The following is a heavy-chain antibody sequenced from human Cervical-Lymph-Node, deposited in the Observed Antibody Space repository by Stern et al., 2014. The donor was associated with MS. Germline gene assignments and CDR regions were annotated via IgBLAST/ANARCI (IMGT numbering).Heavy chain of an antibody. CDR2: IYYSGTP. V-gene: IGHV4-30-4*01. CDR3: AGAIGKYELLESFDM. D-gene: IGHD1-1*01. Sequence: VQLVESGPGLVKPSQTLSLACAVSGASVGGGDWYWSWIRQPPGKGLEWLGHIYYSGTPHYKPSLKSRLIISLDTSKNQFSLNLTSVTAADTAVYYCAGAIGKYELLESFDMWGQGTMVTVSS. J-gene: IGHJ3*02. CDR1: GASVGGGDWY.